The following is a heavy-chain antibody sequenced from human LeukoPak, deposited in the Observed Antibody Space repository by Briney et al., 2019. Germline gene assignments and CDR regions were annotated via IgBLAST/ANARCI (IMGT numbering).Heavy chain of an antibody. CDR3: GRLYGGHS. V-gene: IGHV3-30*04. Sequence: GGSLRLSCAASGFTFSSYAMHWVRQAPGKGLEWVAVISYDGSNKYYADSVKGRFTISRYNSKNTLYLQMNSLRAEDTAVYYCGRLYGGHSWGQGTLVPVFS. CDR1: GFTFSSYA. J-gene: IGHJ4*02. D-gene: IGHD4-23*01. CDR2: ISYDGSNK.